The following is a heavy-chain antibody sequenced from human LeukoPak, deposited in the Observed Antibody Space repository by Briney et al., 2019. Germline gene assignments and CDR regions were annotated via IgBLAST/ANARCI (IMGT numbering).Heavy chain of an antibody. Sequence: GGPLRLSCAASGFTFSSYSMNWVRQAPGKGLEWVSSISSSSSYIYYADSVKGRFTISRDNAKNSLYLQMNSLRAEDTAVYYCARGLGYCSSTSCPYFDYWGQGTLVTVSS. V-gene: IGHV3-21*01. D-gene: IGHD2-2*01. CDR3: ARGLGYCSSTSCPYFDY. CDR2: ISSSSSYI. J-gene: IGHJ4*02. CDR1: GFTFSSYS.